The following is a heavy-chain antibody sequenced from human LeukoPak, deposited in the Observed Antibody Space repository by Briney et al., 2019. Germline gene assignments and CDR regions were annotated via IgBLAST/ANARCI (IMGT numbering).Heavy chain of an antibody. D-gene: IGHD2-15*01. CDR2: IRYDGSNE. V-gene: IGHV3-30*02. CDR3: AKVMPPGRIRFYSYYMDV. J-gene: IGHJ6*03. Sequence: EGSLRLSCAASGFSFSGYGMHWVRQAPGKGLEWVAFIRYDGSNEYYADSVKGRFTISRDKSKNTLSLQMNGLRVEDTAVYYCAKVMPPGRIRFYSYYMDVWGKGTTVTVS. CDR1: GFSFSGYG.